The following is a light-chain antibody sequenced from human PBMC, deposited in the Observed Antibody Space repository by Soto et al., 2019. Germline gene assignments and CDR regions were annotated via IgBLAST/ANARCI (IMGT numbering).Light chain of an antibody. Sequence: ALTQPASVSGSPGQSITISCTGTSSDVGNYNYVSWYLHHPGKAPKVIIYEVRNRPSGVSNRFSGSKSGNTASLTISGLQAEDEAEYYCSSYSTTITRVFGTGTKVTVL. V-gene: IGLV2-14*01. CDR2: EVR. J-gene: IGLJ1*01. CDR3: SSYSTTITRV. CDR1: SSDVGNYNY.